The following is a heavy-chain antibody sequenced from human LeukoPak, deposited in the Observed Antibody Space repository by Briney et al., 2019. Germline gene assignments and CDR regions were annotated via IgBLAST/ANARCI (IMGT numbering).Heavy chain of an antibody. Sequence: VASVKVSCKASGGTFSSYAISWVRQAPGQGLEWMGGIIPIFGTANYAQKFQGRVTITADESTSTAYMELSSLRSEDTAVYYCARGLPGYSSQYYFDYWGQGTLVTVSS. CDR1: GGTFSSYA. V-gene: IGHV1-69*01. D-gene: IGHD5-18*01. CDR2: IIPIFGTA. J-gene: IGHJ4*02. CDR3: ARGLPGYSSQYYFDY.